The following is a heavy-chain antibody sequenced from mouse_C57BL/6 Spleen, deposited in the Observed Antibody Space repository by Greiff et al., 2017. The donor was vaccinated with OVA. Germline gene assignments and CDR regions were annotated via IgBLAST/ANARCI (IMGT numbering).Heavy chain of an antibody. V-gene: IGHV1-26*01. D-gene: IGHD1-1*02. Sequence: VQLKHSGPELVKPGASVKISCKASGYTFTDYYMNWVKQSHGKSLEWIGDINPNNGGTSYNQKFKGKATLTVDKSSSTAYMELRSLTSEDSAVYYCARGSVVSYWGQGTLVTVSA. CDR1: GYTFTDYY. J-gene: IGHJ3*01. CDR3: ARGSVVSY. CDR2: INPNNGGT.